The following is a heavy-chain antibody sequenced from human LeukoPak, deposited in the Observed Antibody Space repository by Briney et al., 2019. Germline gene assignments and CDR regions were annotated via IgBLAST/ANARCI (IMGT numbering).Heavy chain of an antibody. CDR1: GYTFTSYG. CDR3: ARDGKIRGGGYNYGYSDY. CDR2: ISAYNGNT. Sequence: ASVKVSCKASGYTFTSYGISRVRQAPGQGLEWMGWISAYNGNTNYAQKLQGRVTMTTDTSTSTAYMELRSLRSDDTAVYYCARDGKIRGGGYNYGYSDYWGQGTLVTVSS. V-gene: IGHV1-18*04. J-gene: IGHJ4*02. D-gene: IGHD5-18*01.